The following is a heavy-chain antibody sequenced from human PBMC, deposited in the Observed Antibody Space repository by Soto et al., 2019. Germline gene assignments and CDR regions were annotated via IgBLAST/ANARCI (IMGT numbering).Heavy chain of an antibody. CDR3: ARAAYYYDSSAYYYPDY. Sequence: GASVKVSSKASGYGFSSYHMQWVRQATEQGLEWMGMINTSGGSTTYAQKFQGRVAMTRDTSASTVYMDLSSLRSEDTAVYYSARAAYYYDSSAYYYPDYWGQGTLVTVSS. J-gene: IGHJ4*02. D-gene: IGHD3-22*01. V-gene: IGHV1-46*01. CDR1: GYGFSSYH. CDR2: INTSGGST.